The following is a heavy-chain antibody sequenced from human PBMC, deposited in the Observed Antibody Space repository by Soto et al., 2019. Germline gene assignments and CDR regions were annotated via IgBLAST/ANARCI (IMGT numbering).Heavy chain of an antibody. CDR3: ATTYYYGMDV. J-gene: IGHJ6*02. CDR2: INPNSGGT. Sequence: QVQLVQSGAEVKKPGASVKVSCKASGYTFTNYYMHWVRQAPGQGLEWMGWINPNSGGTNYAQKFQGCVTMTRATSITTAYMELSNLRSDDTAVYYCATTYYYGMDVWGQGTTVIVSS. CDR1: GYTFTNYY. V-gene: IGHV1-2*04.